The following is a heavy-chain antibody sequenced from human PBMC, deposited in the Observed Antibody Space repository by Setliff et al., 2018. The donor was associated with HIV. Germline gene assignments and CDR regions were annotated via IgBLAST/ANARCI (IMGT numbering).Heavy chain of an antibody. D-gene: IGHD1-26*01. CDR3: VRELLGSGGTVPEVNFFDS. J-gene: IGHJ5*01. CDR1: GGSFNTKRTK. Sequence: SETLSLTCKVSGGSFNTKRTKWGWIRQSPGKGLEWMGSIFYFGSVTYNPSLKSRPLISIDMSKTQFSLNLRSVTAADTAVYYCVRELLGSGGTVPEVNFFDSWGQGTLVTVSS. CDR2: IFYFGSV. V-gene: IGHV4-39*07.